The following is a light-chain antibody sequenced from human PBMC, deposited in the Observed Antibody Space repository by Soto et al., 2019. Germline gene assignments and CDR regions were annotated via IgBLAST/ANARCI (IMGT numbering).Light chain of an antibody. CDR3: QQYNSYPPWT. J-gene: IGKJ1*01. CDR2: DAS. CDR1: QSISSW. V-gene: IGKV1-5*02. Sequence: DIQMTQSPSTLSASVGDRVTIICRASQSISSWLAWYQQKPGKAPKLLIYDASSLESGVPSRFSGSGSGTEFTLTISSLQPDDFATYYCQQYNSYPPWTFGQGTKVELK.